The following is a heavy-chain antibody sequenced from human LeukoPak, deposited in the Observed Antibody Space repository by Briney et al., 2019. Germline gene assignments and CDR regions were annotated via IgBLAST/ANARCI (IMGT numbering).Heavy chain of an antibody. Sequence: GGSLRLSCAASGFTFSSYSMNWVRQAPGKGLEWVSYISNNSSTIYYADSMKGRITISRDNAKNSLYLQMNSLRAEDTAVYYCANQGGYRDYWGQGTLVTVSS. D-gene: IGHD5-18*01. CDR1: GFTFSSYS. J-gene: IGHJ4*02. CDR3: ANQGGYRDY. CDR2: ISNNSSTI. V-gene: IGHV3-48*01.